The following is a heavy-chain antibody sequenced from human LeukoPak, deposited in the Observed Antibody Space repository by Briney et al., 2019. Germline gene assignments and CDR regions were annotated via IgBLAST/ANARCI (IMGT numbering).Heavy chain of an antibody. D-gene: IGHD4-17*01. J-gene: IGHJ6*04. CDR2: FDPEDGET. CDR1: GYTLSELS. CDR3: AREVYGDYGTDV. Sequence: GASVKVSCKVSGYTLSELSIHWVRQAPGKGLEWMGGFDPEDGETIYAQKLQGRVTMTTDTSTSTAYMELRSLRSDDTAVYYCAREVYGDYGTDVWGKGTTVTISS. V-gene: IGHV1-24*01.